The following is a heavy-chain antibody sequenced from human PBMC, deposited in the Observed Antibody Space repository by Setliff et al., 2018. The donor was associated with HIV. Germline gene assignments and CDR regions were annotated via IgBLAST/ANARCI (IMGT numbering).Heavy chain of an antibody. V-gene: IGHV4-39*01. Sequence: KASETLSLTCAVSGASISSSSYYWGWIRQPPGKGLEWIGSIYHSGSTYYNPYLKSRVTISVDTSKNQFSLKLSSVTAADTAVYYCARQRTQQLRLTLWDYWGQGVLVTVSS. CDR3: ARQRTQQLRLTLWDY. CDR2: IYHSGST. D-gene: IGHD5-18*01. J-gene: IGHJ4*02. CDR1: GASISSSSYY.